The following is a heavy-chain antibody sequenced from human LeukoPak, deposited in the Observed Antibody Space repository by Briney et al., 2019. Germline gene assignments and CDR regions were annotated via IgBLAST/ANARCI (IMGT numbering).Heavy chain of an antibody. CDR1: GYTFTGYY. D-gene: IGHD1-26*01. V-gene: IGHV1-2*02. CDR3: AREELTSGSYSEALDY. Sequence: ASVKVSSKASGYTFTGYYMHWVRQAPGQGLEWMGWIDPNSGGTHYAQKFQDRVTMTRDTSISTAYMELSRLRSDDTAMYYCAREELTSGSYSEALDYWGQGTLVTVSS. J-gene: IGHJ4*02. CDR2: IDPNSGGT.